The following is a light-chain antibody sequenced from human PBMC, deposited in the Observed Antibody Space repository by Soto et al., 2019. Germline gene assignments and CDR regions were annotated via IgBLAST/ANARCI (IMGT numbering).Light chain of an antibody. CDR2: DDS. CDR1: NIGSKT. V-gene: IGLV3-21*02. J-gene: IGLJ1*01. Sequence: SYELTQPPSVSVAPGQTATITCRGNNIGSKTVHWYQQNPGQAPVLVVFDDSDRLSGIPERFSGSNSGNTATLTISRVEAGDEADSYCQVWDNSPDHRYVFGTGTKVTAL. CDR3: QVWDNSPDHRYV.